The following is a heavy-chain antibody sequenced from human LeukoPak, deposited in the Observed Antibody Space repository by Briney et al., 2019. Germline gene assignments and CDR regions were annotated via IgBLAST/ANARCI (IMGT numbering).Heavy chain of an antibody. CDR3: ARDLCSGGSCYPGWLDP. V-gene: IGHV4-59*01. Sequence: SETLSLTCTVFGDSISSYYWSWIRQPPGKGLEWIGYIFYSGSTIYNPSLNSRVTISVDTSKNQFSLKLSSVTPADTAVYYCARDLCSGGSCYPGWLDPWGQGTLVTVSS. CDR1: GDSISSYY. CDR2: IFYSGST. D-gene: IGHD2-15*01. J-gene: IGHJ5*02.